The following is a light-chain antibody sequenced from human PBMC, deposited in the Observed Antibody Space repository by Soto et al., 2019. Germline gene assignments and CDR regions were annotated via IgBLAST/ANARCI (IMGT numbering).Light chain of an antibody. CDR1: QSVSSY. CDR2: DAS. CDR3: QQRSNWPTWT. J-gene: IGKJ1*01. V-gene: IGKV3-11*01. Sequence: VLTQSPATLSLSPGERSTLSCRASQSVSSYLAWYQQKPGQAPRLLIYDASNRATGIPARFSGSGSGTDFTLTISSLEPEDFAVYYCQQRSNWPTWTFGQGTKVDNK.